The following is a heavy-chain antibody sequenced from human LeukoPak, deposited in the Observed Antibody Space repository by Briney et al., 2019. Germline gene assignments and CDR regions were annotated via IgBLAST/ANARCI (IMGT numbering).Heavy chain of an antibody. CDR2: IYYSGST. CDR1: GDSVSSTNYY. J-gene: IGHJ1*01. CDR3: ARVMLTFGGVIVEYFQH. V-gene: IGHV4-39*01. Sequence: SETLSLTCTVSGDSVSSTNYYWGWIRQPPGKGLEWIGSIYYSGSTYYNPSLKSRVTISVGTSKNQFSLKLSSVTAADTAVYYCARVMLTFGGVIVEYFQHWGQGTLVTVSS. D-gene: IGHD3-16*02.